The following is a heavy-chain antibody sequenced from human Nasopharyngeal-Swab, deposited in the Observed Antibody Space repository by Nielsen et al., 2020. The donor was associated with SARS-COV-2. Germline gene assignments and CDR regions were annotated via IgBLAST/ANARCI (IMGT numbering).Heavy chain of an antibody. V-gene: IGHV3-23*01. CDR1: GFTFSTYA. CDR2: ISGSGDNT. Sequence: GGSLRLSCAASGFTFSTYAMSWVRQAPGKGLEWVSGISGSGDNTYYADSVKGRFTISRDNSKNTQYLQMNSLRAEDTAVYYCARGGVWFGELGLDYWGQGTLVTVSS. D-gene: IGHD3-10*01. CDR3: ARGGVWFGELGLDY. J-gene: IGHJ4*02.